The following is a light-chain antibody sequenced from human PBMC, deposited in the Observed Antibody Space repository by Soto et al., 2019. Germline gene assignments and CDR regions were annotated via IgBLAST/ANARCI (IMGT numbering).Light chain of an antibody. CDR1: SSDIGGYDY. CDR2: EVS. Sequence: QSALTQPASVSGSPGQSITISCTGTSSDIGGYDYVSWYQQHPGKAPKLMIYEVSHRPSGISTRFSGSKSGNTASLTISGLQAEDEADYYCSSYRSTRTGIFGGGTKLTVL. J-gene: IGLJ2*01. V-gene: IGLV2-14*01. CDR3: SSYRSTRTGI.